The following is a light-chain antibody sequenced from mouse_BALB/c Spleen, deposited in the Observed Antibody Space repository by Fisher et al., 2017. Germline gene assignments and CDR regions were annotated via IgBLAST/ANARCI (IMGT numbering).Light chain of an antibody. V-gene: IGKV4-55*01. CDR1: SSVSY. Sequence: IVLTQSPAIMSASPGEKVTMTCSASSSVSYMYWYQQKPGSSPRLLIYDTSNLASGVPVRFSGSGSGTSYSLTISRMEAEDAATYYCQQWSSNPLTFGAGTKL. CDR2: DTS. J-gene: IGKJ5*01. CDR3: QQWSSNPLT.